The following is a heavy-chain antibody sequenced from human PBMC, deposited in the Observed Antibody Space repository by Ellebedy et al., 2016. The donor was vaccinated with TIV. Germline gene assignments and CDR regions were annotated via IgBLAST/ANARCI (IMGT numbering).Heavy chain of an antibody. D-gene: IGHD6-6*01. Sequence: FTFSRDNAKNTLYLQMNSLRAEDTAVYYCARVGYSGSRFDYWGQGTLVTVSS. CDR3: ARVGYSGSRFDY. J-gene: IGHJ4*02. V-gene: IGHV3-74*01.